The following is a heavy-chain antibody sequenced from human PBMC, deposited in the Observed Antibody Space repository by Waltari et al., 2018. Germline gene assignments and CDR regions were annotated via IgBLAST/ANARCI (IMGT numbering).Heavy chain of an antibody. D-gene: IGHD3-3*01. J-gene: IGHJ4*02. V-gene: IGHV1-2*02. CDR1: GYTFTDFF. CDR3: ARSGGGTTTLGVAE. Sequence: QVQLVQSGAEVKKSGASVKVSCKASGYTFTDFFIHWVRQAPGQGLAWMATINPDSADTSYAQRCQGSVTMTGDASITAAYMELTGLRSDDTAIYYWARSGGGTTTLGVAEWGQGSLVTVSS. CDR2: INPDSADT.